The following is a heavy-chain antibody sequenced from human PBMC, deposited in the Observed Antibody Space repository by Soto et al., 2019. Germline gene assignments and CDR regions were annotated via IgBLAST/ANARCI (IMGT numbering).Heavy chain of an antibody. V-gene: IGHV3-11*01. J-gene: IGHJ5*02. Sequence: QVQLVESGGGLVKPGGSLRLSCAASGFTFSDYYMSWIRQAPGKGLEWVSYISSSGSTIYYADSVKGRFTISRDNAKNSLCLQMNGLSAEATAVYYCARSGYDSSGYYYYSPSDWFDPWGQGTLVTVSS. CDR2: ISSSGSTI. CDR1: GFTFSDYY. CDR3: ARSGYDSSGYYYYSPSDWFDP. D-gene: IGHD3-22*01.